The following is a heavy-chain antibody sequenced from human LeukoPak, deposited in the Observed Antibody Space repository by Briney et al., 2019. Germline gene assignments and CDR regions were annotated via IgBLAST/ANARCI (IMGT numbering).Heavy chain of an antibody. D-gene: IGHD3-16*01. Sequence: PGGSLRLSCAASGFTLSRCSMNWVRHAPGKGLECVSSISSSSSYIYYADSVKGRFTISTDNAKNSLYLQMNSLRAEDTAVYYCARRGFRGIDYWGEGSLVTVSS. J-gene: IGHJ4*02. CDR3: ARRGFRGIDY. V-gene: IGHV3-21*01. CDR2: ISSSSSYI. CDR1: GFTLSRCS.